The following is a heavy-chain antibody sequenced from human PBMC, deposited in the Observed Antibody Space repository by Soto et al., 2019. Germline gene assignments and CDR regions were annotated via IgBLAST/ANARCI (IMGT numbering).Heavy chain of an antibody. CDR3: ARDLPTMDV. Sequence: QVQLVQSGAEVKKPGASVKVSCKASGYTFTSYGISCVRQAPGQGFEWVGWIRAYNGNTNYAPKLQGRVTMTTDTSTSTAYMELRRLISDDTAVYYRARDLPTMDVWGQGTTVTVSS. J-gene: IGHJ6*02. CDR2: IRAYNGNT. V-gene: IGHV1-18*01. CDR1: GYTFTSYG.